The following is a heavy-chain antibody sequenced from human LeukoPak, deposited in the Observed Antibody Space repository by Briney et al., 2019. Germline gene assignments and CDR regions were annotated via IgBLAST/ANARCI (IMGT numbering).Heavy chain of an antibody. J-gene: IGHJ4*02. V-gene: IGHV3-33*01. Sequence: GRSLRLSCAASGFTLRSHGMHWVRQAPGKGLEWVAVIWYDGSNKAYADSVKGRFTISRDNSKNTLYLQMISLRAEDTAAYFCARDDSDSESYWRDWGQGTLVTVSS. CDR3: ARDDSDSESYWRD. CDR1: GFTLRSHG. D-gene: IGHD1-26*01. CDR2: IWYDGSNK.